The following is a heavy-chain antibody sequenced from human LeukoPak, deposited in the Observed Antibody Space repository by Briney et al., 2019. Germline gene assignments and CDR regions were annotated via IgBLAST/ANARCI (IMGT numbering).Heavy chain of an antibody. CDR3: AREGAYCGGDCYGLFDY. CDR1: GYTFTSYG. CDR2: ISAYNGNT. Sequence: ASVKVSCKASGYTFTSYGISWVRQAPGQGLEWMGWISAYNGNTNYAQKLQGRVTMTTDTSTSTAYMELRNLRSDDTAVYYCAREGAYCGGDCYGLFDYWGQGALVTVSS. J-gene: IGHJ4*02. V-gene: IGHV1-18*01. D-gene: IGHD2-21*02.